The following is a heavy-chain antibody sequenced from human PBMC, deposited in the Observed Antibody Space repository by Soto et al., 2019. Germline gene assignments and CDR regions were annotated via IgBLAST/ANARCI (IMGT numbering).Heavy chain of an antibody. CDR1: GGTFSSYA. CDR3: AREGVYYYDSSGYPPGGWFDP. J-gene: IGHJ5*02. D-gene: IGHD3-22*01. V-gene: IGHV1-69*13. Sequence: SVKVSCKASGGTFSSYAISWVRQAPGQGLEWMGGIIPIFGTANYAQKFQGRVTITADESTSTAYMELSSLRSEDTAVYYCAREGVYYYDSSGYPPGGWFDPWGQGTLVTVSS. CDR2: IIPIFGTA.